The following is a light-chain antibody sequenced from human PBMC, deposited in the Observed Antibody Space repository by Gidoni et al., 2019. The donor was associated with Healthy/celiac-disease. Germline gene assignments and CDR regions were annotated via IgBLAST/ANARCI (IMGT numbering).Light chain of an antibody. CDR1: QSVSSSY. CDR2: GAS. J-gene: IGKJ2*01. V-gene: IGKV3-20*01. Sequence: EIVLTQSPGTLSLSPGERATLSCTASQSVSSSYLAWYQQKPGQAPRLLIYGASSRATGSPDRCSGSGSGTDFTLTISRLEPEDVAVYYCQQYGSSPRYTFXQXTKLEIK. CDR3: QQYGSSPRYT.